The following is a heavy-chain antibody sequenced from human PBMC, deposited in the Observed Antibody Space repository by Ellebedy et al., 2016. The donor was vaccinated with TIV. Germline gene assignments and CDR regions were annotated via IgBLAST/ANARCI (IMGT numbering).Heavy chain of an antibody. Sequence: SGPTLVKPTQTLTLTCTFSGFSLTTGGVGVGWIRQPPGKALEWLAIIYWDDDKRCSPSLKSRLTITKDTPKNQVVLTMTNMDPVDTATHYCAHRHQVAGWYYFDYWGQGTLVTVSS. J-gene: IGHJ4*02. CDR1: GFSLTTGGVG. CDR3: AHRHQVAGWYYFDY. V-gene: IGHV2-5*02. D-gene: IGHD6-19*01. CDR2: IYWDDDK.